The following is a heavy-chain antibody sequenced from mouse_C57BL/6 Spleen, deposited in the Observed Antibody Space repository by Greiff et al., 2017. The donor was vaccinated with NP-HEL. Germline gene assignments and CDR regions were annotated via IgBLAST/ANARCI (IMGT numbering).Heavy chain of an antibody. V-gene: IGHV14-1*01. CDR3: TRYYGSSYYYAMDY. Sequence: DVQLQESGAELVRPGASVKLSCTASGFNIKDYYMHWVKQRPEQGLEWIGRIDPEDGDTEYAPKFQGKATMTADTSSNTAYLQLSSLTSEDTAVYYCTRYYGSSYYYAMDYWGQGTSVTVSS. D-gene: IGHD1-1*01. CDR1: GFNIKDYY. J-gene: IGHJ4*01. CDR2: IDPEDGDT.